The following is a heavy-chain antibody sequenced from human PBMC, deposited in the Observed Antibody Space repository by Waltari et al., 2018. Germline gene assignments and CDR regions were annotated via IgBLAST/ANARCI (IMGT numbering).Heavy chain of an antibody. Sequence: QLQLQESGPGLVKHSETLSLTCTVSGGSISSSSYYWGWIRQPPGKGLEWIGSIYYSGSTYYTPSLKSRFTISGDTSKNQFSLKLSSVTAADTAVYYCARGDCSSTSCYARSAFDIWGQGTMVTVSS. D-gene: IGHD2-2*01. CDR1: GGSISSSSYY. J-gene: IGHJ3*02. CDR2: IYYSGST. CDR3: ARGDCSSTSCYARSAFDI. V-gene: IGHV4-39*01.